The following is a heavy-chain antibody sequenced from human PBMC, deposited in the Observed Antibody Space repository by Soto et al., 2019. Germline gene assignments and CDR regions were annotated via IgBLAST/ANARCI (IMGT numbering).Heavy chain of an antibody. Sequence: PGGSRRLSCVGSGFSFRDHSMNWVRQPPGKGLQWISYISISSENIYYADSVKGRFTVSGDNAKNTLFLQMNSLRDDDSAIYYCARFTKGSVATAWGQGSLVTVSS. CDR2: ISISSENI. J-gene: IGHJ4*01. V-gene: IGHV3-48*02. CDR3: ARFTKGSVATA. CDR1: GFSFRDHS. D-gene: IGHD2-21*02.